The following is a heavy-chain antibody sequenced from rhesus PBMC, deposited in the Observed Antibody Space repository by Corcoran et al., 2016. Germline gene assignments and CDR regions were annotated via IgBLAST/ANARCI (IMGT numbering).Heavy chain of an antibody. J-gene: IGHJ6*01. CDR3: ARGYSYYYGLDA. D-gene: IGHD5-12*01. Sequence: EVQLVESGGGLVQPGGSLRVSCAASGFNFSDYYMQWVRQAPGNGPAWVGYITNKDKGGTAEYAASVKGRFTISRDDSTSIASLQMNSLKTEDTAVYYCARGYSYYYGLDAWGQGVVVTVSS. CDR1: GFNFSDYY. V-gene: IGHV3-116*01. CDR2: ITNKDKGGTA.